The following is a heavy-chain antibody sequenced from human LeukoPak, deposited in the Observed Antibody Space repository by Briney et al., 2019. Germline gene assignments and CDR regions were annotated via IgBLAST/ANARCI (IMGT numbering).Heavy chain of an antibody. J-gene: IGHJ4*02. CDR2: IKHDGSEK. CDR1: GFTFRTYW. D-gene: IGHD3-3*01. V-gene: IGHV3-7*03. CDR3: ARDQYDSWSRRGNFDS. Sequence: GGSLRLSCAASGFTFRTYWMSWVRQAPGKGLEWVANIKHDGSEKNYVDSVKGRFTVSRDNTKNSLYLQMSSLRAEDTGVFYCARDQYDSWSRRGNFDSWGQGTLVIVSS.